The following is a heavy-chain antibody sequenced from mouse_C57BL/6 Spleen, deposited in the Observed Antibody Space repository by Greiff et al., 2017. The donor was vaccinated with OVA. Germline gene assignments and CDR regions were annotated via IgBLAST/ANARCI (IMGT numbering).Heavy chain of an antibody. D-gene: IGHD1-1*01. Sequence: QVQLQQSGPGLVQPSQSLSITCTVSGFSLTSYGVHWVRQSPGKGLEWLGVIWSGGSTDYNAAFISRLSISKDKSKSQVFFKMTSLQADDTAIYYCARGDYGRPFEYWGQGTTLTVSS. CDR3: ARGDYGRPFEY. V-gene: IGHV2-2*01. CDR1: GFSLTSYG. J-gene: IGHJ2*01. CDR2: IWSGGST.